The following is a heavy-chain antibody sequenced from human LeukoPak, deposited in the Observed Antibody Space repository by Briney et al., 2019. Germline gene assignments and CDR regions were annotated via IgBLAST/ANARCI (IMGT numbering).Heavy chain of an antibody. J-gene: IGHJ6*02. CDR2: IYPGDSDT. V-gene: IGHV5-51*01. CDR1: GYSFTSYW. Sequence: GESLKISCKGSGYSFTSYWIGWVRQMPGKGLEWMGIIYPGDSDTRYSPSFQGQVTISADKSISTAYLQWSSLKASDTAMYYSARQIYCSSTSCPYGMDVWGQGTTVTVSS. D-gene: IGHD2-2*01. CDR3: ARQIYCSSTSCPYGMDV.